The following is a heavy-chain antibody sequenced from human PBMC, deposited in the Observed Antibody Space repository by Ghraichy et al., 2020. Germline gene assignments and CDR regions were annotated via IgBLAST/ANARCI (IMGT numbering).Heavy chain of an antibody. CDR3: AKAQQGDSSGYHYFDY. CDR1: GFTFDDYA. D-gene: IGHD3-22*01. Sequence: GGSLRLSCAASGFTFDDYAMHWVRQAPGKGLEWVSGISWNSGSIGYADSVKGRFTISRDNAKNSLYLQMNSLRAEDTALYYCAKAQQGDSSGYHYFDYWGQGTMVTVSS. V-gene: IGHV3-9*01. J-gene: IGHJ4*02. CDR2: ISWNSGSI.